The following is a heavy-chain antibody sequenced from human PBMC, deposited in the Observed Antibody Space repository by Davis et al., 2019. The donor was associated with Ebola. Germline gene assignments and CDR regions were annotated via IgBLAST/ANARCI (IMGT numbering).Heavy chain of an antibody. CDR3: ASPGGYDKPYYYYGMDV. CDR1: GYTFTSYA. Sequence: ASVKVSCKASGYTFTSYAMHWVRQAPGQRLEWMGWINAGNGNTKYSQKFQGRVTITRDTSASTAYMELSSLRSEDTAVYYCASPGGYDKPYYYYGMDVWGQGTTVTVSS. J-gene: IGHJ6*02. V-gene: IGHV1-3*01. D-gene: IGHD5-12*01. CDR2: INAGNGNT.